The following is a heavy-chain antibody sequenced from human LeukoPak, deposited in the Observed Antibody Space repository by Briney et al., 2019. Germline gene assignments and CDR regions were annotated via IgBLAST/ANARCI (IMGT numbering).Heavy chain of an antibody. CDR1: GFSFSTFA. CDR2: IFPSSDEI. V-gene: IGHV3-23*01. J-gene: IGHJ4*02. Sequence: GGSLRLSCAASGFSFSTFAMIWVRQPPGKGLEWVSSIFPSSDEIHYADSVRGRFTISRDNSKSTLSLQMNSLRAEDTAIYYCATYRQVLLPFESWGQGTLVTVSS. CDR3: ATYRQVLLPFES. D-gene: IGHD2-8*02.